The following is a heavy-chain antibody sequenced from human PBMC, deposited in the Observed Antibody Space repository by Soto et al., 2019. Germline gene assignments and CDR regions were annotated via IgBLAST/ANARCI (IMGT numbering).Heavy chain of an antibody. CDR3: ARVPGP. J-gene: IGHJ5*02. D-gene: IGHD7-27*01. CDR1: GGSISSGGYY. CDR2: IYHSGST. Sequence: PSETLSLTYTVSGGSISSGGYYWNWIGQPPGKGLEWIGYIYHSGSTYYNPSLKSRVTISVDRSKNQFSLKLSSVTAADTAVYYCARVPGPWGQGTLVTVSS. V-gene: IGHV4-30-2*01.